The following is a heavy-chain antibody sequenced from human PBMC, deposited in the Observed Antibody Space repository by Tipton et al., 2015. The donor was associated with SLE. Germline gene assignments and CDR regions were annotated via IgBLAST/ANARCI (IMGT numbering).Heavy chain of an antibody. D-gene: IGHD6-6*01. V-gene: IGHV4-59*08. CDR3: ARHLGAARSPWYYFYGMDV. CDR1: DDSIFTYY. CDR2: TIYRGNT. Sequence: TLSLTCTVSDDSIFTYYWSWIRQPPGKGLEWIGYTIYRGNTDYNPSLKSRVTISLDTSKNQFSLKLSSVTAADTALYFCARHLGAARSPWYYFYGMDVWGQGTTVTVSS. J-gene: IGHJ6*02.